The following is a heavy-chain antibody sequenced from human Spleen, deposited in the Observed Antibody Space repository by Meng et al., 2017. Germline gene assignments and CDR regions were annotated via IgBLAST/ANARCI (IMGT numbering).Heavy chain of an antibody. D-gene: IGHD5-12*01. Sequence: EVRLVESGGGLVQPGGSLRLSCAASGFTFSKYWMHWVRQVPGQGLVWVSRINPDGSSTSYADSVKGRFTISRDNAKNTLYLQMTSLRAEDTAVYYCSKDYTGSDDYWGQGTLVTVSS. CDR1: GFTFSKYW. CDR2: INPDGSST. J-gene: IGHJ4*02. V-gene: IGHV3-74*01. CDR3: SKDYTGSDDY.